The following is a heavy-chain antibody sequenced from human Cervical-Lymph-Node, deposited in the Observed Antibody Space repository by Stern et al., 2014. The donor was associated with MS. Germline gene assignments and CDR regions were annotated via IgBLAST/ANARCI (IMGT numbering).Heavy chain of an antibody. V-gene: IGHV1-18*01. D-gene: IGHD2-2*01. CDR2: ISAYNGNT. CDR1: GYTFTSYG. Sequence: QMQLVQSGAEVKKPGASVTVSCKASGYTFTSYGINWVRQAPGQGLEWMGGISAYNGNTNYAQKLQGRVTMTTDTSTSTAYMELRSLRSDDTAVYYCARVAMYQLLSWFDPWGQGTLVTVSS. J-gene: IGHJ5*02. CDR3: ARVAMYQLLSWFDP.